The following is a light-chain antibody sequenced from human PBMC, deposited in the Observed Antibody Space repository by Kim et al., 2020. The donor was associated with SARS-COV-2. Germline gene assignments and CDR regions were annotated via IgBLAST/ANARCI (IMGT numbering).Light chain of an antibody. CDR3: QQYYSVPYT. Sequence: RATINCKSSQSVVYSSNNKNYLGWYQHKPGQPPKLLIDGASTREAGVPDRCSGSGAGADFTLTISSLQAEDVAVYYCQQYYSVPYTFGQGTKLEI. V-gene: IGKV4-1*01. J-gene: IGKJ2*01. CDR2: GAS. CDR1: QSVVYSSNNKNY.